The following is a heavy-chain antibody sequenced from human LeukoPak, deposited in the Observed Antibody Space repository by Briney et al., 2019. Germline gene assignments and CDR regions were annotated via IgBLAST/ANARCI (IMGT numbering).Heavy chain of an antibody. J-gene: IGHJ4*02. CDR3: ARRASMITFGGVIVKPPDY. V-gene: IGHV4-39*01. D-gene: IGHD3-16*02. Sequence: PSETLSLTCTVSGGSISSSSYYWGWIRQPPGQGLEWIGSIYYSGSTYYNPSLKSRVTISVDTSKNQFSLKLSSVTAADTAVYYCARRASMITFGGVIVKPPDYWGQGTLVTVSS. CDR1: GGSISSSSYY. CDR2: IYYSGST.